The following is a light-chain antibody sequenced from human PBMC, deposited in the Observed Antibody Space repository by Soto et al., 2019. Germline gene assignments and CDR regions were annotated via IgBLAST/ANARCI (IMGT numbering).Light chain of an antibody. CDR3: CSCVSGSPFDVL. Sequence: QSVLTQPASVSGSPGQSITISCTGTSGDIGSYNRVSWYQQHPGQAPRLVIYESTKRPSGVSDRFSGSKSGNTASLTISGLQAEDEADYYCCSCVSGSPFDVLFGGGTQLTVL. CDR2: EST. V-gene: IGLV2-23*01. J-gene: IGLJ3*02. CDR1: SGDIGSYNR.